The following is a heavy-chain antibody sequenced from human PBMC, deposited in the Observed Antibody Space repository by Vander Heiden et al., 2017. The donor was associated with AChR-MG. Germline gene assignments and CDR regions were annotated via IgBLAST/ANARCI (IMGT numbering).Heavy chain of an antibody. CDR2: IWYDGSNK. Sequence: VQLVESGGGVVQPGRSLRRSCAASGFTFSSYGMHWVRQAPGKGLEWVAVIWYDGSNKYYADSVKGRFTISRDNSKNTLYLQMNSLRAEDTAVYYCAREAFYYGSGSYYEPFDYWGQGTLVTVSS. CDR1: GFTFSSYG. V-gene: IGHV3-33*01. D-gene: IGHD3-10*01. J-gene: IGHJ4*02. CDR3: AREAFYYGSGSYYEPFDY.